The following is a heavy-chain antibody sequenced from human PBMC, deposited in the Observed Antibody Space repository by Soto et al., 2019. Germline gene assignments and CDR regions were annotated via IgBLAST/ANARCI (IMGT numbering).Heavy chain of an antibody. Sequence: GASVKVSCKASGYTFASYAMQWVRQAPGQRLEWMGWINAGNGNTKYSQKFQGRVTITRDTSASTAYMELSSLRSEDTAVYYCARDRVVWWGSSWYIDYWGQGTLVTVSS. V-gene: IGHV1-3*01. CDR3: ARDRVVWWGSSWYIDY. J-gene: IGHJ4*02. CDR2: INAGNGNT. CDR1: GYTFASYA. D-gene: IGHD6-13*01.